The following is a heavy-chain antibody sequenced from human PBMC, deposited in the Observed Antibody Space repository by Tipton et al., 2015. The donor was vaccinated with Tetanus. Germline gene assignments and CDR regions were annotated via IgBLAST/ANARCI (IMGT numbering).Heavy chain of an antibody. D-gene: IGHD3-3*01. CDR1: GFSLSTSGVG. CDR3: AHRQGLSDFWSGYGDYFDY. V-gene: IGHV2-5*01. J-gene: IGHJ4*02. Sequence: LVKPTQTLTLTCTFSGFSLSTSGVGVGWIRQPPGKALEWLALIYWNDDKRYSPSLKSRLTITKDTSKNQVVLTMTNMDPVDTATYYCAHRQGLSDFWSGYGDYFDYWGQGTLVTVSS. CDR2: IYWNDDK.